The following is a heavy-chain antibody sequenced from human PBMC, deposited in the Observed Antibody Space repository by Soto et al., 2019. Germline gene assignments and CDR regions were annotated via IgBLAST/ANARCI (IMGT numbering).Heavy chain of an antibody. Sequence: SVKVSCKASGGTFSSYAISWVRQAPGQGLEWMGGIIPIFGTANYAQKFQGRVTITADESTSTAYMELSSLRSEDTAVYYCARGGYCSGGSCYSYYYYYYGMDVWGQGTTVTVSS. CDR1: GGTFSSYA. V-gene: IGHV1-69*13. J-gene: IGHJ6*02. CDR2: IIPIFGTA. CDR3: ARGGYCSGGSCYSYYYYYYGMDV. D-gene: IGHD2-15*01.